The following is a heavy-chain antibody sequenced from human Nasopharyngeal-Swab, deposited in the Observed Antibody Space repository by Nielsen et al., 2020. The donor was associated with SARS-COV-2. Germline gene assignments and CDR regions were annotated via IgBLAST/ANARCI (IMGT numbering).Heavy chain of an antibody. CDR1: GFRDYS. CDR2: ISSSSSDI. CDR3: AKDRDSGDDSDDYYHYYGMDV. V-gene: IGHV3-21*04. J-gene: IGHJ6*02. Sequence: GESLKISCVDSGFRDYSMNWVRQAPGKGLEWVSSISSSSSDIYYADSVKGRFTISRDNSKNTVSLQMNSLRAEDTAIYYCAKDRDSGDDSDDYYHYYGMDVWGQGTTVTVSS. D-gene: IGHD5-12*01.